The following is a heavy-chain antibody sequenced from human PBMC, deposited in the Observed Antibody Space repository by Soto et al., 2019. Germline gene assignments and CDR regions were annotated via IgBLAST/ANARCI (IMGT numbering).Heavy chain of an antibody. Sequence: QVQLVQSGAEVKKPGASVKVSCKASGYTFTSYGISWVRQAPGQGPEWMGWISAYNGNTNYAQKHQGRVTTTTDTSTSTAYMELRSLRADDTAVYYCARDSGRYCSGGSCYRFEYYFDSWGQGTLVTVSS. CDR3: ARDSGRYCSGGSCYRFEYYFDS. CDR2: ISAYNGNT. J-gene: IGHJ4*02. D-gene: IGHD2-15*01. CDR1: GYTFTSYG. V-gene: IGHV1-18*04.